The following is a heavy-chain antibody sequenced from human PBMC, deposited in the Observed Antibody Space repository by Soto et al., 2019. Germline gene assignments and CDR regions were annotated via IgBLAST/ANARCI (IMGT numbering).Heavy chain of an antibody. Sequence: ASVKVSCKASGYTFTGYYMHWVRQAPGQGLEWMGWINPNSGGTNYAQKFQGWVTMTRDTSISTAYMGLSRLRSDDTAVYYCARDRIPYDSSGYLDYWGQGTLVTVSS. CDR1: GYTFTGYY. D-gene: IGHD3-22*01. J-gene: IGHJ4*02. CDR2: INPNSGGT. CDR3: ARDRIPYDSSGYLDY. V-gene: IGHV1-2*04.